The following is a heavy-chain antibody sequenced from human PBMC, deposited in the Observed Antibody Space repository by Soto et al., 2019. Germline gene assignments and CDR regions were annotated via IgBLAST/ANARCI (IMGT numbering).Heavy chain of an antibody. Sequence: WGSLRLSCAASGFTFITYAMHFFRHSPGKGLEWVAVISYDGSNKHYADSVKGRFTISRDNSKNTLYLQMNSLRAEDTAVYYCARPPVIDIVVPPDYWGQGTLVTVSS. D-gene: IGHD2-15*01. CDR2: ISYDGSNK. V-gene: IGHV3-30*04. J-gene: IGHJ4*02. CDR1: GFTFITYA. CDR3: ARPPVIDIVVPPDY.